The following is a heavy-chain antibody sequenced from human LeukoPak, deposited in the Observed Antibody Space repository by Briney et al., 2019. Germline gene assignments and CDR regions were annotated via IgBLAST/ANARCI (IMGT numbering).Heavy chain of an antibody. CDR2: INPNSGGT. CDR1: GYTFTGYY. Sequence: ASVKVSCKASGYTFTGYYMHWVRQAPGRGLEWMGWINPNSGGTNYAQKFQGRVTMTRDTSISTAYMELSRLRSDDTAVYYCARGRAYYDILTGYYTGDYWGQGTLVTVSS. J-gene: IGHJ4*02. D-gene: IGHD3-9*01. V-gene: IGHV1-2*02. CDR3: ARGRAYYDILTGYYTGDY.